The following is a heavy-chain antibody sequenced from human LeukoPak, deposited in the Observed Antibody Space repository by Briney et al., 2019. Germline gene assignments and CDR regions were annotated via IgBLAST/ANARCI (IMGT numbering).Heavy chain of an antibody. CDR2: ISSSSSYI. Sequence: PGGPLRLSCAASGFTFSSYSMNWVRQAPGKGLEWVSSISSSSSYIYYADSVKGRFTISRDNAKNSLYLQMNSLRAEDTAVYYCARDKPPSGVVITLGYYYYGMDVWGQGTTVTVSS. D-gene: IGHD3-3*01. CDR3: ARDKPPSGVVITLGYYYYGMDV. J-gene: IGHJ6*02. V-gene: IGHV3-21*01. CDR1: GFTFSSYS.